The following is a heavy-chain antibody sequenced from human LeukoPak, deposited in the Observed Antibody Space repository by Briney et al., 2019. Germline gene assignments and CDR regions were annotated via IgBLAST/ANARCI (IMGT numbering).Heavy chain of an antibody. CDR3: ARVRGYCSGGSCYPYYYYYYMDV. V-gene: IGHV1-8*03. D-gene: IGHD2-15*01. CDR2: MNPNSGNT. CDR1: GYTFTGYY. Sequence: GASVKVSCKASGYTFTGYYMHWVRQATGQGLEWMGWMNPNSGNTGYAQKFQGRVTITRNTSISTAYMELSSLRSEDTAVYYCARVRGYCSGGSCYPYYYYYYMDVWGKGTTVTVSS. J-gene: IGHJ6*03.